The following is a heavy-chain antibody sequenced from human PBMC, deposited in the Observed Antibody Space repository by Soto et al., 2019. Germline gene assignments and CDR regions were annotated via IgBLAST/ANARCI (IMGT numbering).Heavy chain of an antibody. Sequence: EVQLLESGGGLVQPGGSLRLSCAASGFTFSSYAMTWVRQAPGKGLEWVSSLSTSGDSTYYADSVKGRFTISRDNSKNTLYLQMNSLRAEDTAVFYCAKERYGDYGWYFDLWGRGTLVTVSS. D-gene: IGHD4-17*01. CDR3: AKERYGDYGWYFDL. CDR2: LSTSGDST. V-gene: IGHV3-23*01. CDR1: GFTFSSYA. J-gene: IGHJ2*01.